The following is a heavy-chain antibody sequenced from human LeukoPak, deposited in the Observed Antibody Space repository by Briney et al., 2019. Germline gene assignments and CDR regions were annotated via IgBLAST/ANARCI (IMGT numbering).Heavy chain of an antibody. CDR1: GYTFTSYG. V-gene: IGHV1-18*01. CDR3: ARLEGDCSGGSCYRPIDY. D-gene: IGHD2-15*01. Sequence: ASVKVSCKASGYTFTSYGISWARQAPGQGLEWMGWISAYNGNTNCAQKLQGRVTMTTDTSTSTAYMELRSLRSDDTAVYYCARLEGDCSGGSCYRPIDYWGQGTLVTVSS. J-gene: IGHJ4*02. CDR2: ISAYNGNT.